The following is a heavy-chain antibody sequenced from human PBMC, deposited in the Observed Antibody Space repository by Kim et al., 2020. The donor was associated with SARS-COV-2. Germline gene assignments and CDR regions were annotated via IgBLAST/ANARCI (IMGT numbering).Heavy chain of an antibody. J-gene: IGHJ4*02. D-gene: IGHD6-13*01. CDR1: GFSFSNYA. CDR2: ISNNGGST. V-gene: IGHV3-64D*06. CDR3: VKDSSSWYQIYY. Sequence: GGSLRLSCSASGFSFSNYAMHWVRQAPGKGLEYVSGISNNGGSTYYADSVKGRFTISRDNSKNTLYLQMSSLRAEDTALFYCVKDSSSWYQIYYWGQGTLVTVSS.